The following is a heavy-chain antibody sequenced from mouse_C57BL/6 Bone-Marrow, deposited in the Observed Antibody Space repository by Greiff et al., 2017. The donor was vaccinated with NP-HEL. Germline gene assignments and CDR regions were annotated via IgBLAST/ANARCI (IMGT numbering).Heavy chain of an antibody. CDR2: IDPSDSST. V-gene: IGHV1-59*01. CDR1: GYTFTSYW. CDR3: ARPTMITEGFAY. D-gene: IGHD2-4*01. Sequence: QVQLQQPGAELVRPGTSVKLSCKASGYTFTSYWMHWVKQRPGQGLEWIGVIDPSDSSTNYNQKFKGKATLTVDTSSSTAYMQLSSLTSEDSAVYYCARPTMITEGFAYWGQGTLVTVSA. J-gene: IGHJ3*01.